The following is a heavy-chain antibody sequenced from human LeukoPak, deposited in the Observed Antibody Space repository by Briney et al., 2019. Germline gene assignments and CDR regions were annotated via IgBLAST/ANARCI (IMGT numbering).Heavy chain of an antibody. D-gene: IGHD3-3*01. CDR1: GYTFTGYY. CDR2: INPNSGGT. J-gene: IGHJ4*02. Sequence: GASVKVSCKASGYTFTGYYMHWVRQAPGQGLEWMGRINPNSGGTNYAQKFQGRVTMTRDTSISTAYMELSRLRSDATAVYYCARAEITIFGPTYRPVDYWGQGTLVTVSS. CDR3: ARAEITIFGPTYRPVDY. V-gene: IGHV1-2*06.